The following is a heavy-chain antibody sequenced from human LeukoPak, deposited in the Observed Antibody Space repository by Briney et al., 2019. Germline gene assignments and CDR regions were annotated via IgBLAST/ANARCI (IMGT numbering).Heavy chain of an antibody. Sequence: PSETLSLTFTVSGGSISSYYWSWIRQPPGKGLEWIGYIYYSGSTNYNPSLKSRVTISVDTSKNQFSLKLSSVTAADTAVYYCARARERVAYWYFDLWGRGTLVTVSS. CDR1: GGSISSYY. D-gene: IGHD1-1*01. CDR2: IYYSGST. CDR3: ARARERVAYWYFDL. V-gene: IGHV4-59*01. J-gene: IGHJ2*01.